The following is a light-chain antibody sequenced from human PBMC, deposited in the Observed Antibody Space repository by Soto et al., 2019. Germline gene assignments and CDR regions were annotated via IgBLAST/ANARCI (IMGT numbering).Light chain of an antibody. CDR1: QSVSSSY. CDR2: GAS. Sequence: EIVLTQSPGTLSLSPGERATLSCRASQSVSSSYLAWYQHKPGQAPRLLIYGASSRATGIPDRFSGSGSGTDFTLTISRLEPEDFAVYYCQQRSNWPTTFGQGTRLEIK. V-gene: IGKV3D-20*02. CDR3: QQRSNWPTT. J-gene: IGKJ5*01.